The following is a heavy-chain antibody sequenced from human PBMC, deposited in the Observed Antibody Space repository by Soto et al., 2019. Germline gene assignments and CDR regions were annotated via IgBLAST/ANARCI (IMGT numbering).Heavy chain of an antibody. V-gene: IGHV3-48*03. CDR2: ISSSGSTI. J-gene: IGHJ6*02. CDR1: GFTFSSYE. Sequence: EVQLVESGGGLVQPGGSLRLSCAASGFTFSSYEMNWVRQAPGKGLEWVSYISSSGSTIYYADSVKGRFTISRDNAKNSLYLQMNSLRAEDTAVYYCARDQYYYDSSGYGMDVWGQGTTVTVSS. D-gene: IGHD3-22*01. CDR3: ARDQYYYDSSGYGMDV.